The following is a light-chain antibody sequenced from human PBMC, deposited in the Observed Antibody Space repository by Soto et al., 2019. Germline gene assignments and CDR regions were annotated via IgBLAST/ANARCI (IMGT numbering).Light chain of an antibody. CDR1: QSVSSN. V-gene: IGKV3-15*01. CDR2: GAS. CDR3: QQYHIWPPWT. Sequence: ETVMRRSPATLSVSPRERATLSCRASQSVSSNLAWYQQKPGQAPRLLMYGASTRADGIPARFTGSGSGTEFTLTISSLQSEDSAVYFCQQYHIWPPWTSGQGTKVDIK. J-gene: IGKJ1*01.